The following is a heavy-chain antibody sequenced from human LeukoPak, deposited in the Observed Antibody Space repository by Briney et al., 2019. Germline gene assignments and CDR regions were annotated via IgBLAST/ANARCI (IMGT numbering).Heavy chain of an antibody. D-gene: IGHD2-2*01. V-gene: IGHV4-61*01. CDR1: GDSFTSVTDY. CDR3: ARGVCSSTSCPFDY. CDR2: IYYSGST. J-gene: IGHJ4*02. Sequence: SETLSLTCTVSGDSFTSVTDYWAWIRQPPGKGLEWIGYIYYSGSTNYNPSLKSRVTISVDTSKNQFSLKLSSVTAADTAVYYCARGVCSSTSCPFDYWGQGTLVTVPS.